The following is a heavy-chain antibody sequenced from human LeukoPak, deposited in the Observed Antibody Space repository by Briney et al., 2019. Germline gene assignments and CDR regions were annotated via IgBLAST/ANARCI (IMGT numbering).Heavy chain of an antibody. V-gene: IGHV4-59*08. CDR1: GGSMTYYY. CDR2: IYYTGST. CDR3: AIGSGWYLP. Sequence: SETLSLTCTVSGGSMTYYYWSWVRQPPGKGLEWIGYIYYTGSTNYNPSLKSRVTISVDTSKNQFSLKLSSVTAADTAVYYCAIGSGWYLPWGQGTLVTVSS. J-gene: IGHJ5*02. D-gene: IGHD6-19*01.